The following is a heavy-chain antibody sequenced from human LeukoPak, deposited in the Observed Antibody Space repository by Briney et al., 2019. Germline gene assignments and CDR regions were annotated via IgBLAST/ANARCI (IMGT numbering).Heavy chain of an antibody. Sequence: PSETLSLTCTVSGDSVSSDSYYWSWIRQPPGKGLEWIGYIYYSVTTNYNPSLKSRVTISIDTSKNQFSLKLSSVTAADTAVHYCARERGYSSSWLNWFDPWGQGTLVTASS. D-gene: IGHD6-13*01. J-gene: IGHJ5*02. V-gene: IGHV4-61*01. CDR1: GDSVSSDSYY. CDR2: IYYSVTT. CDR3: ARERGYSSSWLNWFDP.